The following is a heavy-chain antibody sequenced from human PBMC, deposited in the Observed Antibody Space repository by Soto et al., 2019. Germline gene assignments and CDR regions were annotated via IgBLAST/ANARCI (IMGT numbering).Heavy chain of an antibody. Sequence: GGSLRLSCAASGFTFSSYAMHWVRQAPGKGLEWVAVISYDGSNKDYADSVKGRFTISRDNSKNTLDLQMNSLRAEATAVYYCARDLVLMVYATLPADGMDVWGQGTTVTVS. CDR1: GFTFSSYA. CDR2: ISYDGSNK. J-gene: IGHJ6*02. V-gene: IGHV3-30-3*01. CDR3: ARDLVLMVYATLPADGMDV. D-gene: IGHD2-8*01.